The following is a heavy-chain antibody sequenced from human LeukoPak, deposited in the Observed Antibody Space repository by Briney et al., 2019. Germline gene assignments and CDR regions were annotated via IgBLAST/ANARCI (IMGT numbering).Heavy chain of an antibody. D-gene: IGHD3-10*01. CDR2: ISSSGSTI. V-gene: IGHV3-48*03. CDR3: ESFVLLWFGEPRNGMDV. Sequence: PGGSLRLSCAASGFTFSSYEMNWVRQAPGKGLERVSYISSSGSTIYYADSVKGRFTISRDNAKNSLYLQMNSLRAEDTAVYYCESFVLLWFGEPRNGMDVWGKGTTVTVSS. CDR1: GFTFSSYE. J-gene: IGHJ6*04.